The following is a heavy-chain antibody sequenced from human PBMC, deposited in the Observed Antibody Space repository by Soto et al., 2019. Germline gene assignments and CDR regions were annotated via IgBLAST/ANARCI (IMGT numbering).Heavy chain of an antibody. V-gene: IGHV1-18*01. CDR1: GYTFTSYG. CDR3: AREDIVVVPAARGMDV. Sequence: ASVKVSCKASGYTFTSYGISWVRQAPGQGLEWMGWISAYNGNTNYAQKLQGRVTMTTDTSTSTAYMELRSLRSDDTAVYYCAREDIVVVPAARGMDVWGKGTTVTVS. CDR2: ISAYNGNT. D-gene: IGHD2-2*01. J-gene: IGHJ6*03.